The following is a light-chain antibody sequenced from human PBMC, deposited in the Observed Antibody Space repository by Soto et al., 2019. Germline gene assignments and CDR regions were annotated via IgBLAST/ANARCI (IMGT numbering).Light chain of an antibody. V-gene: IGLV2-14*01. CDR3: SSYTSSSTPVV. CDR2: EVS. Sequence: QSVLTQPASVSGFPGQSITISCTGTSSDVGDYNYVSWYQQHPGKAPKLMIYEVSNRPSGVSNRFSGSKSGNTASLTVSGLQAEDEADYYCSSYTSSSTPVVFGGGTKVTVL. CDR1: SSDVGDYNY. J-gene: IGLJ2*01.